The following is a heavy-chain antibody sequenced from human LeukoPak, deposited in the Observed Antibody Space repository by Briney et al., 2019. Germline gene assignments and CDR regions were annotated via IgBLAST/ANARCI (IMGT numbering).Heavy chain of an antibody. Sequence: GGSLRLSCAASGFTFDDYAMHWVRQAPGKALEWVSLITGDGGSTYYIDSVKGRVTISRDNSKNSLFLQMNSLRPEDTAFYYCAKVKVSDYHYYALDVWGQGTTVTVSS. CDR3: AKVKVSDYHYYALDV. V-gene: IGHV3-43*02. J-gene: IGHJ6*02. CDR1: GFTFDDYA. CDR2: ITGDGGST.